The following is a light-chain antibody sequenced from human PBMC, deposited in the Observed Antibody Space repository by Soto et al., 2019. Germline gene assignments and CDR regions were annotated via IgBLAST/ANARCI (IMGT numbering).Light chain of an antibody. CDR1: QGISSY. CDR3: QQRNSYPLP. J-gene: IGKJ4*01. Sequence: IQLTQSPSSLSASVGDRVTITCRASQGISSYLTWYQQKPGKAPKLLIYAASTLHSGVPSKFSGSGSGTDFTLTISSLQPEDFATYYCQQRNSYPLPFGGGTKGDIK. CDR2: AAS. V-gene: IGKV1-9*01.